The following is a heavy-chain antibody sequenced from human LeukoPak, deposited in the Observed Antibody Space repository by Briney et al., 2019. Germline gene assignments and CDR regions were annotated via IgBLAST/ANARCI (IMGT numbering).Heavy chain of an antibody. Sequence: SVKVSCKASGGTFSSYAISWVRQAPGQGLEWMGGIIPIFGTANYAQKFQGRVTITADESTSTAYMELSSLRSEDTAVYYCARDRNYYGSGSYYLLDYWGQGTLVTVSS. D-gene: IGHD3-10*01. CDR3: ARDRNYYGSGSYYLLDY. V-gene: IGHV1-69*13. CDR1: GGTFSSYA. J-gene: IGHJ4*02. CDR2: IIPIFGTA.